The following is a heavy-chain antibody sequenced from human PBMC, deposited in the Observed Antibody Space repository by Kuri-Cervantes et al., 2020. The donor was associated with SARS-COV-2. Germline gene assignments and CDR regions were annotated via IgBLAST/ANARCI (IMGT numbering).Heavy chain of an antibody. CDR1: GFTFGDYA. CDR2: IRSKAYGGTT. V-gene: IGHV3-49*03. CDR3: TTSTPDIVATINAFDI. Sequence: GGSLRLSCTASGFTFGDYAMSWFRQAPGKGLEWVGFIRSKAYGGTTEYAASVKGRFTISRDDSKSIAYLQMNSLKTEDTAVYYCTTSTPDIVATINAFDIWGQGTMVTVSS. J-gene: IGHJ3*02. D-gene: IGHD5-12*01.